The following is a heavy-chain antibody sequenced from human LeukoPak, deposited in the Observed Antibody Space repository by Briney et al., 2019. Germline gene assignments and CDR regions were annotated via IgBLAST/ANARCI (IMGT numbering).Heavy chain of an antibody. CDR3: AKVRGLPAAAEYYFDY. J-gene: IGHJ4*02. CDR1: GFTFSSYA. CDR2: ISGSGGST. D-gene: IGHD2-2*01. Sequence: GGSLRLSCAASGFTFSSYAMGWVRQAPGKGLEWVSAISGSGGSTYYADSVKGRFTISRDNSKNTLYLQMNSLRAEDTAVYYCAKVRGLPAAAEYYFDYWGQGTLVTVSS. V-gene: IGHV3-23*01.